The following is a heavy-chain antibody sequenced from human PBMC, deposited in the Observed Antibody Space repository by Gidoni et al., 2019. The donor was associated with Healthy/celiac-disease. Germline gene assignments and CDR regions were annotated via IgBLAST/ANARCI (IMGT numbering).Heavy chain of an antibody. J-gene: IGHJ4*02. V-gene: IGHV3-30*18. CDR3: AKVGPIAVAGYYFDY. CDR1: GFTFRSYG. CDR2: ISYDGSNK. Sequence: QVQLVESGGGVVQPGRSLRLSCAASGFTFRSYGMHWVRQAPGKGLGWVAVISYDGSNKYYADSVKGRFTISRDNSKNTLYLQMNSLRAEDTAVYYCAKVGPIAVAGYYFDYWGQGTLVTVSS. D-gene: IGHD6-19*01.